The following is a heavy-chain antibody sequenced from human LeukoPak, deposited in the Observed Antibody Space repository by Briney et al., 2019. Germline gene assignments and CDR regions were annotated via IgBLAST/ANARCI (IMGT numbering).Heavy chain of an antibody. CDR3: AREGFDFWSGYSDY. D-gene: IGHD3-3*01. J-gene: IGHJ4*02. CDR2: IYTSGST. V-gene: IGHV4-4*07. CDR1: GGSISSYY. Sequence: SETLSLTCTVSGGSISSYYWSWIRQPAGKGLEWIGRIYTSGSTNYNPSLKSRVTMSVDTSKNQFSLKLSSVTAADTAVYYCAREGFDFWSGYSDYWGQGTLVTVSS.